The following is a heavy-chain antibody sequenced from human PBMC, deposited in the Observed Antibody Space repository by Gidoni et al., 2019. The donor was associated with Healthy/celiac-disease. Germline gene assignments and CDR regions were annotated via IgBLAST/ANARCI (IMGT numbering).Heavy chain of an antibody. CDR3: AHIVVDLRGPHTYYFDY. D-gene: IGHD3-22*01. Sequence: QITLKESGPTLVKPTQTLTLTCTFSGFSLSTSGVGVGWIRQPPGKALEWLALIYWDDDKRYSPSLKSRLTITTDTSKNQVVLTMTNMDPVDTATYYCAHIVVDLRGPHTYYFDYWGQGTLVTVSS. CDR1: GFSLSTSGVG. J-gene: IGHJ4*02. CDR2: IYWDDDK. V-gene: IGHV2-5*02.